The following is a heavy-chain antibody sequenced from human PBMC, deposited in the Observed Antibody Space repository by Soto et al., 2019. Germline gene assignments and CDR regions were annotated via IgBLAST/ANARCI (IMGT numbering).Heavy chain of an antibody. J-gene: IGHJ6*03. D-gene: IGHD3-3*01. CDR3: ATNDFWSGYPYYYYYYMDV. Sequence: GGSLRLSCAASGVPFSSYAMSWVRQAPGKGLEWVSAISGSGGSTYYADSVKGRFTISRDNSKNTLYLQMNSLRAEDTAVYYCATNDFWSGYPYYYYYYMDVWGKGTTVTVSS. V-gene: IGHV3-23*01. CDR2: ISGSGGST. CDR1: GVPFSSYA.